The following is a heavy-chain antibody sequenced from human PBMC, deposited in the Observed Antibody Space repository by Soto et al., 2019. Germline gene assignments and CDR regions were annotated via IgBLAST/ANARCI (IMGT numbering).Heavy chain of an antibody. Sequence: SVKVSCKASGGTFSSYAISWVRPAPGQGLEWMGGIIPIFGTANYAQKFQGRVTITADESTSTAYMELSSLRSEDTAVYYCATYPRGRGYYYGMDVWGQGTTVTAP. D-gene: IGHD1-26*01. CDR2: IIPIFGTA. CDR3: ATYPRGRGYYYGMDV. V-gene: IGHV1-69*13. J-gene: IGHJ6*02. CDR1: GGTFSSYA.